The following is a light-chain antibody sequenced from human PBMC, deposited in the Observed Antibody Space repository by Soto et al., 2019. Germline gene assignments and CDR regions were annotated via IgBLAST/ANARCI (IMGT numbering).Light chain of an antibody. J-gene: IGKJ5*01. CDR2: GAS. CDR1: QSVSSRF. CDR3: QQYASIIT. V-gene: IGKV3-20*01. Sequence: SSQSPGTVCLSPGDRATLSCTASQSVSSRFLAWYQLKPGQAPRLLIYGASSRATGIPDRFSASESGTDFPLTISRLEPEDFAVYYCQQYASIITCGEGTRLEIK.